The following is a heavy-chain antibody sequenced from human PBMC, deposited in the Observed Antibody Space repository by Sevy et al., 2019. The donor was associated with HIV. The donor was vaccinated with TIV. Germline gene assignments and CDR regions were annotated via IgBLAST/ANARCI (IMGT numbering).Heavy chain of an antibody. J-gene: IGHJ5*02. V-gene: IGHV4-34*01. D-gene: IGHD3-10*01. CDR3: ARGNYYGSGSYH. CDR2: INHSGST. CDR1: GGSFSGYY. Sequence: SETLSLTCAVYGGSFSGYYWSWIRQPPGKGLEWIGEINHSGSTNYNPSLKSRVSISVDTSKNQFSLKRSSVTAADTAVYYCARGNYYGSGSYHWGQGTLVTVSS.